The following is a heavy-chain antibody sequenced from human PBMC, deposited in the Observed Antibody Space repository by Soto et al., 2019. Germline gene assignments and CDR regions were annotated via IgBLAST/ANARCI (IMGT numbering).Heavy chain of an antibody. Sequence: QVQLVESGGGVVQPGRSLRLSCAASGFTFSSYAMHWVRQAPGKGLEWVAVISYDGSNKYYADSVKGRFTISRDNSKNTLYLQMNSLRAEDTAVYYSARGRSCISTSCYYLGNWFDPWGQGTLVTVSS. CDR2: ISYDGSNK. V-gene: IGHV3-30-3*01. J-gene: IGHJ5*02. D-gene: IGHD2-2*01. CDR3: ARGRSCISTSCYYLGNWFDP. CDR1: GFTFSSYA.